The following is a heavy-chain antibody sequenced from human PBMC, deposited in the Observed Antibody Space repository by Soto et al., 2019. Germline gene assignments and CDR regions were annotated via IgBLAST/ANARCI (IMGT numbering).Heavy chain of an antibody. D-gene: IGHD3-3*01. J-gene: IGHJ4*02. Sequence: TLSLTCAVSGGSISSCGYSWSWIRQPPGKGLEWIGYIYHSGSTNYNPSLKSRITMSADTSRNQFSLKLNSVTAADTAVYYCARGGQDFWSGPFDYWGQGALVTVSS. CDR1: GGSISSCGYS. CDR3: ARGGQDFWSGPFDY. CDR2: IYHSGST. V-gene: IGHV4-30-2*01.